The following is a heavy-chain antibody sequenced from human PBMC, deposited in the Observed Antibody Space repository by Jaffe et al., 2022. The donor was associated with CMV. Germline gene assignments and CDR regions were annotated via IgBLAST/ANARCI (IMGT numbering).Heavy chain of an antibody. CDR3: ARPGVTAGGPYCSSTSCYKGDAFDI. D-gene: IGHD2-2*02. Sequence: EVQLVQSGAEVKKPGESLKISCKGSGYSFTSYWIGWVRQMPGKGLEWMGIIYPGDSDTRYSPSFQGQVTISADKSISTAYLQWSSLKASDTAMYYCARPGVTAGGPYCSSTSCYKGDAFDIWGQGTMVTVSS. V-gene: IGHV5-51*01. CDR2: IYPGDSDT. CDR1: GYSFTSYW. J-gene: IGHJ3*02.